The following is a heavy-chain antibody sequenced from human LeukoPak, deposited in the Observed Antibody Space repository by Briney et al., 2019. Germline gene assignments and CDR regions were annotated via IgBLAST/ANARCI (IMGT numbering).Heavy chain of an antibody. Sequence: GGSLRLSCAASGFTFSRYGMHWVRQAPGKGLEWVAVIWYDGSNKYYADSVKGRFTISRDNSKNTLYLQMNSLRAEDTAVYYCARDPDHCSSTSCFSWFDPWGQGTLVTVSS. V-gene: IGHV3-33*01. CDR3: ARDPDHCSSTSCFSWFDP. CDR2: IWYDGSNK. J-gene: IGHJ5*02. D-gene: IGHD2-2*01. CDR1: GFTFSRYG.